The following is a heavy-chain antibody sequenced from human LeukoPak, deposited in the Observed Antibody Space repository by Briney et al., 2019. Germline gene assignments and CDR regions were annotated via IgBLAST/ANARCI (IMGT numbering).Heavy chain of an antibody. D-gene: IGHD3-10*01. J-gene: IGHJ4*02. Sequence: AGGSLRLSCAASGSTFSSYAMSWVRQAPGKGLEWVSAISGSGGSTYYADSVKGRFTISRDNSKNTLYLQMNSLRAEDTAVYYCAKGAHVLLWFGELLPTDYWGQGTLVTVSS. CDR3: AKGAHVLLWFGELLPTDY. CDR1: GSTFSSYA. CDR2: ISGSGGST. V-gene: IGHV3-23*01.